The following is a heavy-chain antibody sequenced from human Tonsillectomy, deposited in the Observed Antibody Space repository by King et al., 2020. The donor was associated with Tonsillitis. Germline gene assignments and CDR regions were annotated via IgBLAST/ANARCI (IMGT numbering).Heavy chain of an antibody. CDR1: GYTFTGYY. Sequence: QLVQSGAEVKKPGASVKVSCKASGYTFTGYYMLWVRQAPGQGLEWMGWINPNSGGTNYAQKFQGRVTMTRDTSISTAYMELSRLRSDDTAVDYCASALAYCGGDCYDYYFDYWGQGTLVTVSS. J-gene: IGHJ4*02. V-gene: IGHV1-2*02. D-gene: IGHD2-21*02. CDR2: INPNSGGT. CDR3: ASALAYCGGDCYDYYFDY.